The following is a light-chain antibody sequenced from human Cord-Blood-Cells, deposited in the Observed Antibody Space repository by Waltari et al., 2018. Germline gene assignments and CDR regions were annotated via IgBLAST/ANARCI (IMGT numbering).Light chain of an antibody. V-gene: IGKV1-39*01. CDR1: QSISSY. CDR2: AAS. CDR3: QQNYSNPRT. J-gene: IGKJ1*01. Sequence: DIKMTKSPSSLSASVGARVTITCRASQSISSYLNWYQQKPGKAPKLLIYAASSLQSGVPSRFSGSGSGTDFTLTISSLQPEDFATYYCQQNYSNPRTFGQGTKVEIK.